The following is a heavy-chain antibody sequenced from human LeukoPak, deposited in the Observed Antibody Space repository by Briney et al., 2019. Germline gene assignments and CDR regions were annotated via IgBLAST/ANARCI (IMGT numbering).Heavy chain of an antibody. J-gene: IGHJ4*02. Sequence: PGGSLRLSCAASGFTFSSYEMHWVRQAPGKGLEWVSYISSSGSTIYYADSVKGRFTISRDNSKDTLYLQMNSLRAEDTAVYYCARPSRTRPYYYDSSGYYPFDYWGQGTLVTVSS. D-gene: IGHD3-22*01. CDR2: ISSSGSTI. CDR3: ARPSRTRPYYYDSSGYYPFDY. CDR1: GFTFSSYE. V-gene: IGHV3-48*03.